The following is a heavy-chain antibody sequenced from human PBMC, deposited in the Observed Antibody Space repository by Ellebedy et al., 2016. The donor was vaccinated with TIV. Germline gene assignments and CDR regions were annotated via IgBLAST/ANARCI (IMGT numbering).Heavy chain of an antibody. J-gene: IGHJ5*02. CDR1: GGSFSGYY. CDR3: ARGHAWNDVGSTWFDP. CDR2: IHHSGST. D-gene: IGHD1-1*01. Sequence: MPSETLSLTCGVYGGSFSGYYWTWIRQPPGKGLELIGGIHHSGSTNYNPSLKNRVTISVDTSKNHFSLKLTSVTAADTAVYYCARGHAWNDVGSTWFDPWGQGGLVTVSS. V-gene: IGHV4-34*01.